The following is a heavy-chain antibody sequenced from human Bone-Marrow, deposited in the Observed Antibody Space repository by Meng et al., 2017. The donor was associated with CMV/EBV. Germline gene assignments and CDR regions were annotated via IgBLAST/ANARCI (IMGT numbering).Heavy chain of an antibody. CDR3: ARGGAGGYDFWSGYLFYYGMDV. Sequence: ASVKVSCKPSGGTFSSYAISWVRQAPGQGLEWMGWISAYNGNTNYAQKLQGRVTMTADTSTSTAYMELRSLRSDDTAVYYCARGGAGGYDFWSGYLFYYGMDVWGQGTTVTVSS. J-gene: IGHJ6*01. CDR1: GGTFSSYA. V-gene: IGHV1-18*01. CDR2: ISAYNGNT. D-gene: IGHD3-3*01.